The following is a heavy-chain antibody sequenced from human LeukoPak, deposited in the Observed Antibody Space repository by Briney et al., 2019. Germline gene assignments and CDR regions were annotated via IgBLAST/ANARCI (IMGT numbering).Heavy chain of an antibody. Sequence: ASVKVSCKASGYIFTRYAMHWVRQAPGQRLEWMGWSNAGNGNTKYSEEFQGRVTITRDTSASTLSMELSSLRAEDTAVYYCAKDLEPYSSSWPGDYCGQGTLVTVSS. V-gene: IGHV1-3*02. CDR2: SNAGNGNT. CDR3: AKDLEPYSSSWPGDY. D-gene: IGHD6-13*01. J-gene: IGHJ4*02. CDR1: GYIFTRYA.